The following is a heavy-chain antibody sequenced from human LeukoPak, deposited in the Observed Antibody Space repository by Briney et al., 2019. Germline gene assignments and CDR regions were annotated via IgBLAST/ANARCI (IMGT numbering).Heavy chain of an antibody. D-gene: IGHD5-18*01. CDR2: IYTSGST. CDR3: ARAHTVMVKNPVEYFDY. V-gene: IGHV4-4*07. J-gene: IGHJ4*02. CDR1: GGSISSYY. Sequence: PSETLSLTCTVSGGSISSYYWSWIRQPAGKGLEWIGRIYTSGSTKYNPSLKSRVSISVDKSKNQFSLRLSSVTAADTAVYYCARAHTVMVKNPVEYFDYWGQGTLVTVSS.